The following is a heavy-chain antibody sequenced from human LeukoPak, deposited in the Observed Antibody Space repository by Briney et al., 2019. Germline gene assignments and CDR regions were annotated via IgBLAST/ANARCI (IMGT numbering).Heavy chain of an antibody. CDR1: GFTFSNYW. J-gene: IGHJ1*01. D-gene: IGHD1-26*01. CDR2: IKPGGNEK. Sequence: GGSLRLSCAASGFTFSNYWMTWVRQGPGKGLEWVANIKPGGNEKYYVDSVKGRFTISRDNVKNSLYLQMNSLRAEDTALYYCAKKVVVGATSPYSDFQDWGQGTLVTVSP. V-gene: IGHV3-7*03. CDR3: AKKVVVGATSPYSDFQD.